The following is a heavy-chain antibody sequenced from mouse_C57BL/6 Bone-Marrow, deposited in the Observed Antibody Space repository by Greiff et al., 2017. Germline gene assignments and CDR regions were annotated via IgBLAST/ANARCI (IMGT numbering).Heavy chain of an antibody. CDR3: ARRSIYYGYDGPFAY. CDR1: GYTFTSYG. D-gene: IGHD2-2*01. J-gene: IGHJ3*01. V-gene: IGHV1-81*01. CDR2: IYPRSGNT. Sequence: QVQLQQSGAELARPGASVKLSCKASGYTFTSYGISWVKQRTGQGLEWIGEIYPRSGNTYYNEKFKGKATLTADKSSSTAYMELRSLTSEDSAVYFCARRSIYYGYDGPFAYWGKGTLVTVSA.